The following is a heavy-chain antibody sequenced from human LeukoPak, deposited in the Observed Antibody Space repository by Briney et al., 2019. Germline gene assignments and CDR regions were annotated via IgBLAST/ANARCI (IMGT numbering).Heavy chain of an antibody. CDR3: AKDLTAYYYDSSGSDY. Sequence: GGSLRLSCAASGFNFNTYWMSWVRQAPGKGLEWVANIKQDGSEKYYVDSVKGRFTISRDNAKNSLYLQMNSLRAEDTAVYYCAKDLTAYYYDSSGSDYWGQGTLVTVSS. CDR1: GFNFNTYW. D-gene: IGHD3-22*01. CDR2: IKQDGSEK. V-gene: IGHV3-7*01. J-gene: IGHJ4*02.